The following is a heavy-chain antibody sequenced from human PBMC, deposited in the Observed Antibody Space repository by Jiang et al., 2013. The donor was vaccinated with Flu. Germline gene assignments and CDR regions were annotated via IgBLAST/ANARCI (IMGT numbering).Heavy chain of an antibody. D-gene: IGHD2-15*01. CDR1: GFTFSSYT. CDR2: ITSSSSYI. J-gene: IGHJ4*02. CDR3: ASQYCSGGSCYLSWDY. Sequence: QLVESGGGLVKPGGSLRVSCAASGFTFSSYTMNWVRQAPGKGLEWVSPITSSSSYIYYADSVKGRFTISRDNATNSLYLQMNSLRDEDTAVYFCASQYCSGGSCYLSWDYWGQGTLVTVSS. V-gene: IGHV3-21*01.